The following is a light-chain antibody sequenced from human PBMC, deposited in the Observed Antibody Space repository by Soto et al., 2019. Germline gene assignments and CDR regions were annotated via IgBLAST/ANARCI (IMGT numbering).Light chain of an antibody. CDR3: QQYGISPWT. Sequence: EIVLTQSPGTLSLSPGERATLSCRASKSVSSSYLAWYQQKPGQAPRLLIYGASSRATGIPDRFSGSGSGTDFSRTISRLEPEECAVYYCQQYGISPWTFGQGTKVEIK. V-gene: IGKV3-20*01. CDR1: KSVSSSY. CDR2: GAS. J-gene: IGKJ1*01.